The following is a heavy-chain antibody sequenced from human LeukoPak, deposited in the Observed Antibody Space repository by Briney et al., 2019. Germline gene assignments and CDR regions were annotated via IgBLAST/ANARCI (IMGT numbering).Heavy chain of an antibody. Sequence: GGSLRLSCAASGFTFTNYNMNWVRQAPGKGLEWVSCIDTSSSYIYYADSVKGRFTISRDNAKNSLYLQMNSLRAEDTAVYYCARVEGPSIFGVIDYWGQGTLVTISS. J-gene: IGHJ4*02. CDR1: GFTFTNYN. CDR3: ARVEGPSIFGVIDY. CDR2: IDTSSSYI. V-gene: IGHV3-21*01. D-gene: IGHD3-3*01.